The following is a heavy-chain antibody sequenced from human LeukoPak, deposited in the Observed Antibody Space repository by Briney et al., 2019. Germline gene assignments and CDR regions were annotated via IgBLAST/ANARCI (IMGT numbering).Heavy chain of an antibody. Sequence: GASVKVSCKASGYTFTGYYMHWVRQAPGQGLEWMGWINPNSGGTNYAQKFQGSVTMTRDTSISTAYMELSRLRSDDTAVYYCARATGYSSSKRFDPWGQGTLVTVSS. J-gene: IGHJ5*02. V-gene: IGHV1-2*02. D-gene: IGHD6-13*01. CDR1: GYTFTGYY. CDR2: INPNSGGT. CDR3: ARATGYSSSKRFDP.